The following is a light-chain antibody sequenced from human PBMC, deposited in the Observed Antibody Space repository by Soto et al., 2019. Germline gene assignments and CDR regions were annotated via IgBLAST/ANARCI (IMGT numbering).Light chain of an antibody. CDR2: DAS. CDR3: QQRSNWPPLT. J-gene: IGKJ4*01. CDR1: QSVSSY. V-gene: IGKV3-11*01. Sequence: EIVLTQSPATLSLSPGERATLSCRASQSVSSYLAWYQQKPGQAPRLLIYDASNRATGIPARFSGSGSATAFTLTISSLEPEDFAVYYCQQRSNWPPLTFGGGTKVEIK.